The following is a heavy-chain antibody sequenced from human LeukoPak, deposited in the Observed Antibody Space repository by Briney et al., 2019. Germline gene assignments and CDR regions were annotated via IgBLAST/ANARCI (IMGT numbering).Heavy chain of an antibody. D-gene: IGHD3-3*01. Sequence: SETLSLTCAAYGGPFSGYYWSWIRQPPGKGLEWIGEINHSGSTNYNPSLKSRVTISVDTSKNQFSLKLSSVTAADTAVYYCARGRATYDFWSGQKIDYWGQGTLVTVSS. CDR2: INHSGST. V-gene: IGHV4-34*01. J-gene: IGHJ4*02. CDR3: ARGRATYDFWSGQKIDY. CDR1: GGPFSGYY.